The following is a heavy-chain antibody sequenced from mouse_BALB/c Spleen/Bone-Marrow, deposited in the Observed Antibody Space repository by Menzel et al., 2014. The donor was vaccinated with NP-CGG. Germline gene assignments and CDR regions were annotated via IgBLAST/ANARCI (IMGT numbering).Heavy chain of an antibody. CDR3: AGTGPFAY. Sequence: QVQLQQPGPGLVAPSQSLSIPCTVSGFSLTSYGVHWVRQPPGKGLEWLGVIWAGGSTNYNSALMSRLSISKDNSKSQVFLKMNSLQTDDTAMYYCAGTGPFAYWGQGTLVTVSA. CDR2: IWAGGST. V-gene: IGHV2-9*02. J-gene: IGHJ3*01. D-gene: IGHD4-1*01. CDR1: GFSLTSYG.